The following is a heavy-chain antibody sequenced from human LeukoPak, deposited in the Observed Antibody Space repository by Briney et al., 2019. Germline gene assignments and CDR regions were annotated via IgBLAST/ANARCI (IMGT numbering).Heavy chain of an antibody. CDR2: IPYDGSNK. CDR3: ARYYGSGRGYYGLDV. V-gene: IGHV3-30*03. J-gene: IGHJ6*02. D-gene: IGHD3-10*01. CDR1: GFTFSTYG. Sequence: GGSLRLSCEASGFTFSTYGMHWVRQAPGKGLEWMTLIPYDGSNKYYADSVKGRFTISRDNSKNTLYLQMNGLRAEDTAVYYCARYYGSGRGYYGLDVWGQGTTVTVFS.